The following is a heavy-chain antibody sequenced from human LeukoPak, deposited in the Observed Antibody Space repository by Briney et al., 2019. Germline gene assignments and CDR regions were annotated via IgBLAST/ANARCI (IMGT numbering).Heavy chain of an antibody. Sequence: ASVKVSCKASGGTFSSYAISWVRQAPGQGLEWMGWMNPNSGNTGYAQKFQGRVTMTRNTSISTAYMELSSLRSEDTAVYYCARGESFGLAYYFDYWGQGTLVTVSS. CDR1: GGTFSSYA. V-gene: IGHV1-8*02. CDR2: MNPNSGNT. D-gene: IGHD2-21*01. CDR3: ARGESFGLAYYFDY. J-gene: IGHJ4*02.